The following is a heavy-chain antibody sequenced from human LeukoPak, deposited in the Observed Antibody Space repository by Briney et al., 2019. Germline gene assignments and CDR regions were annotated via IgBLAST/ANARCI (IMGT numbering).Heavy chain of an antibody. CDR2: ISSSSSTI. J-gene: IGHJ4*02. Sequence: GGSLRLSCAASGFTFSSYSMDWVRQAPGKGLEWVSYISSSSSTIYYADSVKGRFTISRDNAKNSLYLQMNSLRDEDTAVYYCASGIIVGATYWGQGTLVTVSS. V-gene: IGHV3-48*02. D-gene: IGHD1-26*01. CDR1: GFTFSSYS. CDR3: ASGIIVGATY.